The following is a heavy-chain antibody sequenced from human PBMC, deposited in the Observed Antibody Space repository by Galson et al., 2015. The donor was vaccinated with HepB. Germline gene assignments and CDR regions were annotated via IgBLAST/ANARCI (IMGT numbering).Heavy chain of an antibody. CDR1: GFTFRSYA. Sequence: SLRLSCAASGFTFRSYAMSWVRQAPGKGLEWVSGISGTGTSTSYTDSVKGRFTIFRDNSKLYLHLNILRDEDTAVYYCAKANDFWSGYFDYWGQGALVTVSS. CDR2: ISGTGTST. CDR3: AKANDFWSGYFDY. D-gene: IGHD3-3*01. V-gene: IGHV3-23*01. J-gene: IGHJ4*02.